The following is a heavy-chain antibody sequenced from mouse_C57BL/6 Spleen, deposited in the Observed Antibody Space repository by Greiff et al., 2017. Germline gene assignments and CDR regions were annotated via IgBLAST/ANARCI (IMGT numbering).Heavy chain of an antibody. V-gene: IGHV1-53*01. Sequence: VQLQQPGTELVKPGASVKLSCKASGYTFTSYWLHWVKQRPGQGLEWIGNIYPRNGGTNYNEKFKRKATLTVDKSSSTAYMQRSSRTSEDSAVYYCAGGCDWYFDVWGTGTTVTVSS. CDR1: GYTFTSYW. J-gene: IGHJ1*03. CDR2: IYPRNGGT. CDR3: AGGCDWYFDV.